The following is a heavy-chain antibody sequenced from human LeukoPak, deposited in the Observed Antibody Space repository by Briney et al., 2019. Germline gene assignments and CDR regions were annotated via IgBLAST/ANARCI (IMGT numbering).Heavy chain of an antibody. V-gene: IGHV3-9*01. J-gene: IGHJ6*03. Sequence: GGSLRLSCAASGFTFDDYAMHWVRQAPGKGLEWVSGISWNSGSIGYADSVKGRFTISRDNAKNSLYLQMNSPRAEDTALYYCAKTAAGYYYYYMDVWGKGTTVTVSS. D-gene: IGHD6-13*01. CDR2: ISWNSGSI. CDR3: AKTAAGYYYYYMDV. CDR1: GFTFDDYA.